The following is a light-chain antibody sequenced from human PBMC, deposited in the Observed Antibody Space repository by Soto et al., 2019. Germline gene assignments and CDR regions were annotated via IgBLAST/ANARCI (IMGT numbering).Light chain of an antibody. CDR1: QSIGSW. V-gene: IGKV1-5*01. CDR2: EAS. Sequence: DIQMTQDPSSLSGSVGDRVTIACRASQSIGSWLAWYQQKPGKAPKLLIYEASTLQSGVPSRFSGSGSGTEFTLTISSLRPDDFAVYYCQQYGSSPLAFGGGTKVDIK. J-gene: IGKJ4*01. CDR3: QQYGSSPLA.